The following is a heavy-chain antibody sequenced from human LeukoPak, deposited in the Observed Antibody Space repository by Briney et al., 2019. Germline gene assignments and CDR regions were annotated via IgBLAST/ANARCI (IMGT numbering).Heavy chain of an antibody. V-gene: IGHV3-74*01. D-gene: IGHD3-9*01. Sequence: PGGSLRLSCAASGFTFSSYWMHWVRQAPGKGLVWVSRMNSDGSNTVYADSVKGRFIISRDNSKKTVYLQMNSLRAEDAAVYYCASDGLRYPLDWGRGTLVTVSS. J-gene: IGHJ4*02. CDR3: ASDGLRYPLD. CDR2: MNSDGSNT. CDR1: GFTFSSYW.